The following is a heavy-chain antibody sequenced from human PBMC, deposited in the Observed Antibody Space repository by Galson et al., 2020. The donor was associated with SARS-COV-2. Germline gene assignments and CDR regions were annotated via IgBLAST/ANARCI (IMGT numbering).Heavy chain of an antibody. CDR3: ARVRGSSTSCYEGPVDY. V-gene: IGHV2-70*01. D-gene: IGHD2-2*01. CDR1: GFSLSTSGMC. CDR2: IDWDDDK. Sequence: SGPTLVKPTQTLTLTCTFSGFSLSTSGMCVSWIRQPPGKALEWLALIDWDDDKYYRTSLKTRLTISKDTSKNQVVLTMTNMDPVDTATYYCARVRGSSTSCYEGPVDYWGQGTLVTVSS. J-gene: IGHJ4*02.